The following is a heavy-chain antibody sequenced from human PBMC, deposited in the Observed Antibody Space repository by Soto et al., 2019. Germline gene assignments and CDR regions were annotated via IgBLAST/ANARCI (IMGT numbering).Heavy chain of an antibody. Sequence: QVQLQESGPGLVKPSQTLSLTCTVSGGSISSGGYYWSWIRQHPGKGLEWIGYIYYSGSTYYNPSLKSRVTISVDTSKNQFSLKLSSVTAADTAVYYCARGITMVRGVDYGMDIWGQGTTVTVSS. V-gene: IGHV4-31*03. CDR1: GGSISSGGYY. J-gene: IGHJ6*02. D-gene: IGHD3-10*01. CDR2: IYYSGST. CDR3: ARGITMVRGVDYGMDI.